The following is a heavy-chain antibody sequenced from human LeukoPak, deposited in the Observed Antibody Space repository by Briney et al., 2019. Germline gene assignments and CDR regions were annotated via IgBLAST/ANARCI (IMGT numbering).Heavy chain of an antibody. J-gene: IGHJ4*02. Sequence: GESLRLSCAASGFTFNTYAMSWVRQAPGKGLEWVSAISSSGGSTFHADSVKGRFTISRDNSKNTLYLQMNSLKAEDTAVYYCARDLSFEAGIDYWGQGTLVTVSS. CDR1: GFTFNTYA. V-gene: IGHV3-23*01. CDR2: ISSSGGST. D-gene: IGHD2/OR15-2a*01. CDR3: ARDLSFEAGIDY.